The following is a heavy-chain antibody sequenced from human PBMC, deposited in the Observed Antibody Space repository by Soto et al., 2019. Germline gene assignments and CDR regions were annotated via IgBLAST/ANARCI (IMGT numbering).Heavy chain of an antibody. CDR3: AKDVGYYDTGWLDP. CDR2: ISGSGGST. V-gene: IGHV3-23*01. CDR1: GFTFSSYA. D-gene: IGHD3-22*01. J-gene: IGHJ5*02. Sequence: GGSLRLSCAASGFTFSSYAMSWVRQAPGKGLEWVSAISGSGGSTYYADSVKGRFTISRDNSKNTLYLQMNSLRAEDTAVYYCAKDVGYYDTGWLDPWGQGTRVTVSS.